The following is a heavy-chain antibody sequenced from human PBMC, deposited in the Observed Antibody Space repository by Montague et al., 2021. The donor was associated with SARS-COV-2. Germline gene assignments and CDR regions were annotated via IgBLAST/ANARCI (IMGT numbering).Heavy chain of an antibody. Sequence: SLRLSCAASGFTVSSNYMSWVRQAPGKGLEWVSVIYSGGSTYYADSVTGRFTISRDNSKNTLYLQMNSLGAEDTAVYYCARDRRIVGALYYYYGMDVWGQGTTVTVSS. D-gene: IGHD1-26*01. CDR2: IYSGGST. J-gene: IGHJ6*02. V-gene: IGHV3-53*01. CDR1: GFTVSSNY. CDR3: ARDRRIVGALYYYYGMDV.